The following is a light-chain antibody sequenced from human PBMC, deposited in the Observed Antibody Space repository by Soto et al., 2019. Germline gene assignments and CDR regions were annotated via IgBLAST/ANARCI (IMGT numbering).Light chain of an antibody. CDR2: ETS. V-gene: IGKV3-11*01. CDR3: QQRSNWGLYT. CDR1: QIVGSY. Sequence: EIVLTQSPATLSLSPGERATLSCRASQIVGSYLAWYQQTPGQAPRLLIYETSNRATGVPARFSGSGSGTDFTLTISSVEPEDFAVYYCQQRSNWGLYTFGQGTKLEIK. J-gene: IGKJ2*01.